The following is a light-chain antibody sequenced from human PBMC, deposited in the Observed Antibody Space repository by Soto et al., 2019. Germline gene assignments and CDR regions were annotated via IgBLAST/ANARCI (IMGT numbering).Light chain of an antibody. CDR1: QSVSSGY. V-gene: IGKV3-20*01. CDR3: QQYGGSPRT. Sequence: EIVLTQSPGTLSLSPGERGTLSCRASQSVSSGYLAWYQQKPGQAPRLLIYDASSRATGIPDRFSGSGSGTDFTLTISRREPEDLAVYYCQQYGGSPRTFGQGTKVEIK. J-gene: IGKJ1*01. CDR2: DAS.